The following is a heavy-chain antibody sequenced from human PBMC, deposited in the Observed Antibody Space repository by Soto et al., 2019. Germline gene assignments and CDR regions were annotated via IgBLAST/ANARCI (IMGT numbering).Heavy chain of an antibody. CDR1: GFTFSSYG. D-gene: IGHD6-13*01. CDR3: AKDHGAATDP. J-gene: IGHJ5*02. V-gene: IGHV3-30*18. CDR2: ISYDGSNK. Sequence: QVQLVESGGGVVQPGRSLRLSCAASGFTFSSYGMHWVRQAPGKGLEWVAVISYDGSNKYYADSVKGRFTISRDNSKNTLYLQMNSLRAEDTAVYYCAKDHGAATDPWGQGTLVTVSS.